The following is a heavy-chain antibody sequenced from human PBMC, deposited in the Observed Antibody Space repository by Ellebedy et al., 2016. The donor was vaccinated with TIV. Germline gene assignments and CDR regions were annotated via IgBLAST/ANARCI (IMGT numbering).Heavy chain of an antibody. CDR2: IGGSGGDT. J-gene: IGHJ4*02. Sequence: GGSLRLXCVVSGFTFNSYAMGWVRQAPGKGLEWVSSIGGSGGDTHYADSVKGRFSISRDNSKNTLSLQMNILRADDTAVYYCARDDYYDSYGYFVYWGQGIPVTVSS. V-gene: IGHV3-23*01. CDR3: ARDDYYDSYGYFVY. CDR1: GFTFNSYA. D-gene: IGHD3-22*01.